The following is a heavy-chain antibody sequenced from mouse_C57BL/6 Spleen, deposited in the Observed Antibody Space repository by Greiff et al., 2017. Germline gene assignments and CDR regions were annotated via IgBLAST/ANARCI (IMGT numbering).Heavy chain of an antibody. CDR1: GFTFTDYY. J-gene: IGHJ4*01. CDR3: ARYEAQATLAMDY. Sequence: EVQLVESGGGLVQPGGSLSLSCAASGFTFTDYYMSWVRQPPGKALEWLGFIRNKANGYTTEYSASVKGRFTISRDNSQSILYLQMNALRAEDSATYYCARYEAQATLAMDYWGQGTSVTVSS. CDR2: IRNKANGYTT. D-gene: IGHD3-2*02. V-gene: IGHV7-3*01.